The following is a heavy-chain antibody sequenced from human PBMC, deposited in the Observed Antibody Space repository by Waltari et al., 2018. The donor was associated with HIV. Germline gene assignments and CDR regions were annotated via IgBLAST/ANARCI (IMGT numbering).Heavy chain of an antibody. D-gene: IGHD6-19*01. CDR2: IYYRGST. Sequence: QLQLQESGPGLVKPSETLSLTCTVSGGSISSSSYYWGWIRQAPGKGLEWLGRIYYRGSTYYNPSLKSRFTISVDTSKNQFSLKLSSVTAADTAVYHCVRHGGGWAPGGFDYWGQGTLVTVSS. V-gene: IGHV4-39*01. CDR1: GGSISSSSYY. CDR3: VRHGGGWAPGGFDY. J-gene: IGHJ4*02.